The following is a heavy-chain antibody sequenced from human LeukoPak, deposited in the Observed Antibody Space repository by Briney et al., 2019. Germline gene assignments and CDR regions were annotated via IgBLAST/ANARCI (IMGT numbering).Heavy chain of an antibody. CDR3: ARAREQLIDY. J-gene: IGHJ4*02. CDR2: TYYRSKWYN. D-gene: IGHD5-18*01. CDR1: GDSVSSNNAV. Sequence: SQTLSLTCAIPGDSVSSNNAVWNWIRQSPSRGLEWLGRTYYRSKWYNDYAVSVKSRITINPDTSKNQFSLQLNSVTPEDTAVYYCARAREQLIDYWGQGTLVTVSS. V-gene: IGHV6-1*01.